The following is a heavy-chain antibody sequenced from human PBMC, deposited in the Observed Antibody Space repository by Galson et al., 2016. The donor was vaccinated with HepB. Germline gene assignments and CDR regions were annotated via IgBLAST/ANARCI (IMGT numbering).Heavy chain of an antibody. Sequence: SLRLSCAVSGISVSSTYMTWVRQAPIKGLEWVSVIYPDGSTNYADSMKGRFTISRDNSSNTLSLQMHSLRADGTAVYYCAAGHCSDGTCLNNPDFWGQGTLVTVSS. CDR2: IYPDGST. J-gene: IGHJ4*02. D-gene: IGHD2-8*01. V-gene: IGHV3-53*01. CDR3: AAGHCSDGTCLNNPDF. CDR1: GISVSSTY.